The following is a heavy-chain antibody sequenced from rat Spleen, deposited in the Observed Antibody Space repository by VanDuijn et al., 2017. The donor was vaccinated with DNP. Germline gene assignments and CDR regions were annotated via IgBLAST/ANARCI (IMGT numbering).Heavy chain of an antibody. CDR2: ISTDGSRT. Sequence: EVQLVETGGGLVQPERSLKLSCVASGFTFSSFWMYWIRQAPGKGLEWIASISTDGSRTYYRDSVKGRFTISRDNAKSTLYLQMNSLKSEDTATYYCARGSTSIYWYFDFWGPGTMVTVSS. V-gene: IGHV5-58*01. CDR1: GFTFSSFW. J-gene: IGHJ1*01. D-gene: IGHD3-1*01. CDR3: ARGSTSIYWYFDF.